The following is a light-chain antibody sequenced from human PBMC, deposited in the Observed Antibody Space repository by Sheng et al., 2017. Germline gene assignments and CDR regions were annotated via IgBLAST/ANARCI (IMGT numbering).Light chain of an antibody. CDR2: AAS. Sequence: DIQMTQSPSSLSASVGDRVTITCRASQGITNYLAWYQQEPGKVPKLLIYAASTLQSGVPPRFSGSASGTDFTLTITSLQPEDVATYYCQKYNSAPRTFGQGTKVEIK. CDR1: QGITNY. J-gene: IGKJ1*01. CDR3: QKYNSAPRT. V-gene: IGKV1-27*01.